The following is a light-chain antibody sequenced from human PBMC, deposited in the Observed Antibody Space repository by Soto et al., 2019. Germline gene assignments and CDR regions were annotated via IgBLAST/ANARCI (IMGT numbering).Light chain of an antibody. V-gene: IGKV3-20*01. J-gene: IGKJ1*01. Sequence: EIVMTQSPATLSLSPCDRATLSCRSSQSVRSSYLAWYQQNAGQAPRLLIYGASSRATGIPDRFSGSGSGTDFTLTISRLEPEDFAVYYCLQYSTFPRTFGQGTKVDIK. CDR1: QSVRSSY. CDR2: GAS. CDR3: LQYSTFPRT.